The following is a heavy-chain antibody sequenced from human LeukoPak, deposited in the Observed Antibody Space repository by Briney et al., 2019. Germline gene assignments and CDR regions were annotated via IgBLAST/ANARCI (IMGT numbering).Heavy chain of an antibody. CDR3: AKVGQYYGMDV. Sequence: QPGGSLRLSCAASGFTVSNNYMSWVRQAPGKGLEWVSAVYDGDTTYYADSMKGRFFISRDDAKNSLYLQMNSLRIEDTAVYYCAKVGQYYGMDVWGQGTTVTVSS. CDR1: GFTVSNNY. J-gene: IGHJ6*02. V-gene: IGHV3-53*01. CDR2: VYDGDTT.